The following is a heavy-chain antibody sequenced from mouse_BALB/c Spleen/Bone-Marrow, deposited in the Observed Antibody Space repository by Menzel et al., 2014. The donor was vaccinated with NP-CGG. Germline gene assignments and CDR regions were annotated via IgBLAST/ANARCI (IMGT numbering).Heavy chain of an antibody. CDR2: IEPSDSYT. D-gene: IGHD1-1*01. V-gene: IGHV1-69*02. Sequence: QVQLKDSGAEVVKPGASVKVSCKASGYTFTNYWMQWMKQRPGQGLEWIGEIEPSDSYTNYNQDFEGKATLTVDKSSSTAYMQLSSLTSEDSAVYYCARGRTTVVSDYWGQGTSLTVSS. J-gene: IGHJ2*02. CDR1: GYTFTNYW. CDR3: ARGRTTVVSDY.